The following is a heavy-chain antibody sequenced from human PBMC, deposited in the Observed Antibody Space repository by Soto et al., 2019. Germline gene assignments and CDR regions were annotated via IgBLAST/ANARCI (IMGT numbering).Heavy chain of an antibody. CDR1: RDTKEERS. J-gene: IGHJ4*03. CDR2: FDPEGGEA. CDR3: ATPTPRRGAMRTNLNFDF. Sequence: CKDSRDTKEERSMHWVRQAQRKGLEWMGGFDPEGGEAIYAQKWHGRVTVTEDTVTGTAYMELRGLKSNDTAVYYCATPTPRRGAMRTNLNFDFWGQRTPVTVSS. D-gene: IGHD3-10*01. V-gene: IGHV1-24*01.